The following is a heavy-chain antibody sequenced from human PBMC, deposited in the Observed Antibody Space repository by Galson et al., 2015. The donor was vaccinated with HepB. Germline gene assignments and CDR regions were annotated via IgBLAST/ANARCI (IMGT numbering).Heavy chain of an antibody. Sequence: SVKVSCKASGYTFTGYYMHWVRQAPGQGLEWMGWINPNSGGTNYAQKFQGWVTMTRDTSISTAYMELSRLRSDDTAVYYCARGGPRIVGAPVVYYGMDVWGQGTTVTVSS. J-gene: IGHJ6*02. CDR3: ARGGPRIVGAPVVYYGMDV. V-gene: IGHV1-2*04. CDR1: GYTFTGYY. D-gene: IGHD1-26*01. CDR2: INPNSGGT.